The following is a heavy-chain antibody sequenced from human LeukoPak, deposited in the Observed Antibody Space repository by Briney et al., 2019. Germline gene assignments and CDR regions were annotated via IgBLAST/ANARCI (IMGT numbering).Heavy chain of an antibody. CDR2: ISAYNGNT. Sequence: ASVKVSCKASGYTFTSYGISWVRQAPGQGLEWMGWISAYNGNTNYAQKLQGRVTMTTDTSTSTAYMELRSLRSDDTAVYYCARDHCSSTSCYNWFDPWGQGTLVTVSS. D-gene: IGHD2-2*01. V-gene: IGHV1-18*01. J-gene: IGHJ5*02. CDR1: GYTFTSYG. CDR3: ARDHCSSTSCYNWFDP.